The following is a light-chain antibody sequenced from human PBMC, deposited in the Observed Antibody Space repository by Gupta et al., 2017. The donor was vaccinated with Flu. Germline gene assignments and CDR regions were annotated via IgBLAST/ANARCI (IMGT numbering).Light chain of an antibody. CDR2: GAS. CDR1: QSVTSSY. Sequence: EIVLTQSPGTLSLSPGERATLSCRASQSVTSSYLAWYQQKPGQAPRLLIYGASSRPTGIPDRFSGSGSGTDFTLTISRLEPEDFAVYLCQRYGSSPLTFGGGTKVEIK. CDR3: QRYGSSPLT. J-gene: IGKJ4*01. V-gene: IGKV3-20*01.